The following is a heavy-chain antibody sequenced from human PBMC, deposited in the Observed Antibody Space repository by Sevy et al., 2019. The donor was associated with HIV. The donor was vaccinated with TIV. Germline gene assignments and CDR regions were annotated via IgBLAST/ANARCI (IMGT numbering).Heavy chain of an antibody. CDR3: ARHDTGITGTDNAGDDAFDI. Sequence: GESLKISCKGSGYSFTSYWIGWVRQMPGKGLEWMGIIYPGDSDTRYSPSFQGQVTISADRAISTAYLQWSSLKASDTAMYYAARHDTGITGTDNAGDDAFDIWGQGTMVTVSS. CDR2: IYPGDSDT. D-gene: IGHD1-7*01. J-gene: IGHJ3*02. CDR1: GYSFTSYW. V-gene: IGHV5-51*01.